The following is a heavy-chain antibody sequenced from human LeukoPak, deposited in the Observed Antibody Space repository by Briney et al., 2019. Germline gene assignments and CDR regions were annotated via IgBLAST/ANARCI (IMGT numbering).Heavy chain of an antibody. CDR2: INPNSGGT. J-gene: IGHJ4*02. CDR3: ARMTYCGGDCYYYLDY. CDR1: GYTFTGYY. V-gene: IGHV1-2*02. D-gene: IGHD2-21*02. Sequence: GASVKVSCKASGYTFTGYYMHWVRQAPGQGLEWMGWINPNSGGTNYAQKFQGRVTMTRDTSISTAYMELSRLRSDDTAVYYCARMTYCGGDCYYYLDYWGQGTLVTVSS.